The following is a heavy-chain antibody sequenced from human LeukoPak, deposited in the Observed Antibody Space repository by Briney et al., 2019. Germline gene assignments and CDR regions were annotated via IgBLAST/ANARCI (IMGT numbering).Heavy chain of an antibody. V-gene: IGHV3-23*01. CDR1: GFTFSSSA. D-gene: IGHD6-19*01. CDR3: AKEDSSGWHSDFDY. CDR2: ISNNGGYT. Sequence: PGGSLRLSCAASGFTFSSSAMSWVRQAPGKGLEWVSAISNNGGYTYYADSVQGRFTISRDNSKCTLCLQMNSLRAEDTAVYYCAKEDSSGWHSDFDYWGQGTLVTVSS. J-gene: IGHJ4*02.